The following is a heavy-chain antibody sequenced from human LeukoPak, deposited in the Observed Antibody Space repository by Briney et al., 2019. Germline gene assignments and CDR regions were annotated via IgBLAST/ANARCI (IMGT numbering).Heavy chain of an antibody. CDR1: GFTFSSYG. Sequence: PGRSLRLSCVASGFTFSSYGINWVRQAPGKGLEWVAVISYDGSDEYYTDSVKGRFTISRDNSKNTVSLEMNSLRAEDTAVYYCAKSLSGWWTPGLDYWGQGTLVTVSS. D-gene: IGHD6-13*01. J-gene: IGHJ4*02. CDR3: AKSLSGWWTPGLDY. V-gene: IGHV3-30*18. CDR2: ISYDGSDE.